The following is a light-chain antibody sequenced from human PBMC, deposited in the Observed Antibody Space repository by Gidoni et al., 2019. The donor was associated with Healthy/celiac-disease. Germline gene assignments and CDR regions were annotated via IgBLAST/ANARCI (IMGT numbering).Light chain of an antibody. J-gene: IGKJ1*01. CDR2: TIS. V-gene: IGKV2-24*01. Sequence: DIVMTQTPLSSPVTLGQPASISCRSSQSLVHRDGNTYLSWLQQRPGTPPILLIYTISHRFSGVPDRFSGSGAGTDFTLKISRVEAEDVGVYYCMQATQFRTFGQGTKVEIK. CDR3: MQATQFRT. CDR1: QSLVHRDGNTY.